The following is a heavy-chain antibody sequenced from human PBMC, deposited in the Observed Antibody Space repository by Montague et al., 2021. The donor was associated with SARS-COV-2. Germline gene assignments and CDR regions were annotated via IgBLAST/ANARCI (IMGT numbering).Heavy chain of an antibody. CDR1: GGSISSSNYY. Sequence: SETLSLTCTVSGGSISSSNYYWGWIRQPPGKGLGWIGNMYYSGSTYYNPSLKSRVTISIDTSKNQFSLKLSSVTAADTAVYYCARDYIVLQGVTKGMDVWGQGTTVTVSS. J-gene: IGHJ6*02. CDR3: ARDYIVLQGVTKGMDV. V-gene: IGHV4-39*07. CDR2: MYYSGST. D-gene: IGHD3-10*01.